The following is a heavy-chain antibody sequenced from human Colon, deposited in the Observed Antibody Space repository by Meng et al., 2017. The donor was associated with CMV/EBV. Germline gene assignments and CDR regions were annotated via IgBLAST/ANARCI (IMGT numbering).Heavy chain of an antibody. CDR1: GFTFSSYW. D-gene: IGHD3-22*01. CDR3: ARDLVSRYYDSSGDYYTPSAFDI. V-gene: IGHV3-7*01. J-gene: IGHJ3*02. CDR2: IKQDGSEK. Sequence: GESLKISCAASGFTFSSYWMSWVRQAPGKGLEWVANIKQDGSEKYYVDSVKGRFTISRDNAKNSLYLQMNSLRAEDTAVYYCARDLVSRYYDSSGDYYTPSAFDIWGQGTMVTVSS.